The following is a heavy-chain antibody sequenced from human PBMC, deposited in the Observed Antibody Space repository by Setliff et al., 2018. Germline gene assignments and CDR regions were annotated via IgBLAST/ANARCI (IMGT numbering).Heavy chain of an antibody. Sequence: SETLSLTCTVSGGPVTRTTTFWGWVRQTPGKGLEWIGSTYGSGSTYYNPSLNSRVTISEDTSKNQFSLKLTSVTAADAAVYYCARSGYYSIDAFDIWGQGTMVTVSS. CDR2: TYGSGST. CDR1: GGPVTRTTTF. CDR3: ARSGYYSIDAFDI. V-gene: IGHV4-39*07. D-gene: IGHD3-22*01. J-gene: IGHJ3*02.